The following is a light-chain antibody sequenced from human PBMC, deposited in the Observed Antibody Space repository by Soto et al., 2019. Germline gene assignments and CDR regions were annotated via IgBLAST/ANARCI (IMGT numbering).Light chain of an antibody. CDR2: LGS. CDR1: QSLLHSNGYNY. J-gene: IGKJ3*01. Sequence: DIVMTQSPLSLPVTPGEPASISCRSSQSLLHSNGYNYLDWYLQKPGQSPQLLIYLGSNRSSGVPDRFSGSGSGTDFTLKISRLEAEDVGFYYCMQALQTPYPRLGPGTKVDIK. V-gene: IGKV2-28*01. CDR3: MQALQTPYPR.